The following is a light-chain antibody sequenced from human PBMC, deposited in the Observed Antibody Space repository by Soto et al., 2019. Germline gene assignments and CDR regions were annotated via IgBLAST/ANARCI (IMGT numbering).Light chain of an antibody. CDR1: NIGSKS. V-gene: IGLV3-21*04. CDR2: YDS. Sequence: SYELTQPPSVSVAPGKTVRITCGGNNIGSKSVHWYQQKPGKAPVMVIYYDSDRPSGIPERFSGSNSGNTATLTISRVEAGDEADYYCQVWDSSSDPHVVFGGGTKLTVL. CDR3: QVWDSSSDPHVV. J-gene: IGLJ2*01.